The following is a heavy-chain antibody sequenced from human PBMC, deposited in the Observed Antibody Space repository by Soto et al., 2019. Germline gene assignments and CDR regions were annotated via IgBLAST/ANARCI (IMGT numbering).Heavy chain of an antibody. D-gene: IGHD1-26*01. Sequence: EVQLVESGGGLVQPGGSLRLSCAASGFTFSDHYMDWVRQAPGKGLEWVGRSRNKANRYSTEYAASVKGRFTISRDESKNSLYLQMNSLKTEDTAVYYCARFSGSYTRGLDYWGQGTLGTVSS. CDR3: ARFSGSYTRGLDY. V-gene: IGHV3-72*01. CDR2: SRNKANRYST. J-gene: IGHJ4*02. CDR1: GFTFSDHY.